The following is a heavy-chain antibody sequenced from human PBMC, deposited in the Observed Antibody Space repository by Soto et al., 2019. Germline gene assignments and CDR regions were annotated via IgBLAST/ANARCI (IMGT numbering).Heavy chain of an antibody. Sequence: RGESLKISCKGSGYSFTSYWITWVRQMPGKGLEWMGRIDPTDSYTDYSPSFQGHVTISADKSINTAYLQWSSLKASDTAMYYCALVSTPPASWGQGTMVTVSS. CDR3: ALVSTPPAS. CDR1: GYSFTSYW. V-gene: IGHV5-10-1*01. CDR2: IDPTDSYT. D-gene: IGHD2-15*01. J-gene: IGHJ5*02.